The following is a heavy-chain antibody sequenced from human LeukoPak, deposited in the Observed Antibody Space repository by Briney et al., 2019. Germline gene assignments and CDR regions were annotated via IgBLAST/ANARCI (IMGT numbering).Heavy chain of an antibody. D-gene: IGHD2-2*01. CDR1: GYSFNRYW. CDR2: IYPGDSDT. J-gene: IGHJ4*02. Sequence: GESLKISCQGSGYSFNRYWIGWVRQMPGNGLEWMGIIYPGDSDTRYSPSFQGQVTISADKSISTAYLQWSSLKASDTAMYYCARPHSRTEVYYGGQGTLVTVSS. V-gene: IGHV5-51*01. CDR3: ARPHSRTEVYY.